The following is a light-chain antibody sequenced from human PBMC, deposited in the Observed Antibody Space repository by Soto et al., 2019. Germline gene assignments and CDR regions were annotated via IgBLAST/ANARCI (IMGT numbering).Light chain of an antibody. CDR3: QQRSNWPYT. CDR2: DAS. Sequence: EIVLTQSPANLSLSPGERATLSCRASQSVSSYLAWYQQKPGQAPRLLIYDASNRATDIAARLSGSGSGTDFTLTTSSIEPEDFAVYYCQQRSNWPYTFGQGTKLEIK. V-gene: IGKV3-11*01. CDR1: QSVSSY. J-gene: IGKJ2*01.